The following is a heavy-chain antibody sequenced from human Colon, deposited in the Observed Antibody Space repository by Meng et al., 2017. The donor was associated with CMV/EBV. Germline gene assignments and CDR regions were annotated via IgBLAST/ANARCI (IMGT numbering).Heavy chain of an antibody. CDR1: GSFNDYY. J-gene: IGHJ4*02. Sequence: GSFNDYYCGWVRQTPGKGLEWIGEINRRGTSNYNPSLKSRVTMSLHTSNNHFTLNLTSLTAADTAVYYCASRRRSGYDYRSYYFDFWGQGALVTVSS. CDR3: ASRRRSGYDYRSYYFDF. D-gene: IGHD5-12*01. CDR2: INRRGTS. V-gene: IGHV4-34*01.